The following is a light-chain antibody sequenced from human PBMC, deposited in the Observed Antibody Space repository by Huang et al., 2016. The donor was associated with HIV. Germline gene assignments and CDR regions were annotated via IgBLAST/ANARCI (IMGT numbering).Light chain of an antibody. CDR2: VSS. V-gene: IGKV2-28*01. CDR3: LQALQTPRT. Sequence: IVMTQSPLSPPVSPVESASISCRSSQSLLHSNGYNYLDWYLQKPGHSPTRLIYVSSNLASGVPDMFSGSASVLVFTLNIIIVEAEYVGVYYCLQALQTPRTFGQGTRLEIK. J-gene: IGKJ5*01. CDR1: QSLLHSNGYNY.